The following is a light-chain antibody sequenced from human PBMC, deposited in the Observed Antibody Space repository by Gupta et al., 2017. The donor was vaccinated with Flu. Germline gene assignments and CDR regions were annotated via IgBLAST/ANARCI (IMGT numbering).Light chain of an antibody. Sequence: PSSRSASVGDRVTITCRASQRISRFLHWYQQKPGKAPKLLIYAASRLQSWIPSRFSGSGSGTDFTLTISSRQPEDFATYYCQQCYSTPPTFGEGTKVEIK. J-gene: IGKJ4*02. CDR2: AAS. V-gene: IGKV1-39*01. CDR3: QQCYSTPPT. CDR1: QRISRF.